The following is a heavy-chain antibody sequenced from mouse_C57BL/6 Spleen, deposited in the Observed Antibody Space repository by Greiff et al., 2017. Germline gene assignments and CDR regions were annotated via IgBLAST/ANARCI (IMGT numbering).Heavy chain of an antibody. CDR3: ARLYYGSSYFDY. D-gene: IGHD1-1*01. Sequence: VQRVESGAELARPGASVKLSCKASGYTFTSYGISWVKQRTGQGLEWIGEIYPRSGNTYYNEKFKGKATLTADKSSSTAYMELRSLTSEDSAVYFCARLYYGSSYFDYWGQGTTLTVSS. V-gene: IGHV1-81*01. CDR1: GYTFTSYG. CDR2: IYPRSGNT. J-gene: IGHJ2*01.